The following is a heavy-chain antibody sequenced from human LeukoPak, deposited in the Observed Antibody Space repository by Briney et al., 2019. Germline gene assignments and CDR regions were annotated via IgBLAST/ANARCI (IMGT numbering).Heavy chain of an antibody. J-gene: IGHJ3*02. D-gene: IGHD1-26*01. CDR2: ISSSGSTI. CDR1: GFSFISYS. V-gene: IGHV3-48*04. Sequence: GGSLRLSCAASGFSFISYSMNWVRQAPGKGLEWVSYISSSGSTIYYADSVKGRFTISRDNAKNSLYLQMNSLRAEDTAVYYCASVGAMMEAFDIWGQGTMVTVSS. CDR3: ASVGAMMEAFDI.